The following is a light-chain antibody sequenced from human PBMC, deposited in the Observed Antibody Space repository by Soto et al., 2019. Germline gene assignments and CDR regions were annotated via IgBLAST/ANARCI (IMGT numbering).Light chain of an antibody. CDR1: QSFRGL. CDR3: QQRHMWPIT. CDR2: DAY. J-gene: IGKJ5*01. V-gene: IGKV3-11*01. Sequence: EVVSTHSPVTLSLSPGERATLSCRASQSFRGLLAWYQHKPGQAPRLLIYDAYNRATGIPPRFSGSGSGTDFTLTISSLEPEDSAVYYCQQRHMWPITFGQGTRLEIK.